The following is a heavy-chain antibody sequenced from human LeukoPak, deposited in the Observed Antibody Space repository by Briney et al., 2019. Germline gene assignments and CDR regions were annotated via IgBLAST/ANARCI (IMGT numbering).Heavy chain of an antibody. V-gene: IGHV3-23*01. J-gene: IGHJ4*02. Sequence: QPGGSLRLSCAVSGITLSNYGMSWVSQAPGKRLEWVAGISDSGGSTKYADSVKGRFTIARDNRKNTLYLQMNSLRAEDTAVYFCAKRGVVIRVILVGFHKEAYYFESWGQGALVTVSS. CDR2: ISDSGGST. D-gene: IGHD3/OR15-3a*01. CDR1: GITLSNYG. CDR3: AKRGVVIRVILVGFHKEAYYFES.